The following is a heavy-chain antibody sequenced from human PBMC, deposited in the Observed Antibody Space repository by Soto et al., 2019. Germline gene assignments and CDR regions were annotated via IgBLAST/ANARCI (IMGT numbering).Heavy chain of an antibody. V-gene: IGHV3-30*18. J-gene: IGHJ6*02. CDR2: ISYDGSNK. D-gene: IGHD7-27*01. Sequence: GSLRLSCAASGFTFSSYGMHWVRQAPGKGLEWVAVISYDGSNKYYADSVKGRFTISRDNSKNTLYLQMNSLRAEDTAVYYCAKELGTLYYYYGMDVWGQGTTVTVSS. CDR1: GFTFSSYG. CDR3: AKELGTLYYYYGMDV.